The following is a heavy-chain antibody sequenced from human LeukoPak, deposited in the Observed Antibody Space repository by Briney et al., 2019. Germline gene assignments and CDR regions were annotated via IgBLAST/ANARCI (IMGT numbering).Heavy chain of an antibody. V-gene: IGHV4-34*01. CDR2: INHSGST. D-gene: IGHD3-10*01. CDR3: ARGLGLHYYGSGSSHRPLDY. Sequence: SETLSLTCAVYGGSFSGYYWSWIRQPPGKGLEWIGGINHSGSTNYNPSLKSRVTISVDTSKNQFSLKLSSVTAADTAVCYCARGLGLHYYGSGSSHRPLDYWGQGTLVTVSS. J-gene: IGHJ4*02. CDR1: GGSFSGYY.